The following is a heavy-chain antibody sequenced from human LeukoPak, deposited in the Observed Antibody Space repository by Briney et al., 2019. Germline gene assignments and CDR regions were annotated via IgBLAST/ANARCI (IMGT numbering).Heavy chain of an antibody. V-gene: IGHV3-9*01. CDR1: GFTFDDYA. CDR3: AKGDYDSSGYRGGNWFDP. CDR2: ISWNSGSI. J-gene: IGHJ5*02. Sequence: PGGSLRLSCAASGFTFDDYAMHWVRQAPGKGLEWVSGISWNSGSIGYADSVKGRFTISRDNAKNSLYLQTNSLRAEDTALYYCAKGDYDSSGYRGGNWFDPWGQGTLVTVSS. D-gene: IGHD3-22*01.